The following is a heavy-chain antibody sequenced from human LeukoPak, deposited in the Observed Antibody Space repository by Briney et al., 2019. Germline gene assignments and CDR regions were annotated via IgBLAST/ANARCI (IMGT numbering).Heavy chain of an antibody. CDR1: GYSICSGYY. CDR3: ASTMMPKDAFDI. D-gene: IGHD3-22*01. J-gene: IGHJ3*02. Sequence: SETLSLTCAVSGYSICSGYYWGWIRQPPGKGLEWIGSIYHSGSTYYNPSLKSRVTISVDTSKNQFSLKLSSVTAADTAVYYCASTMMPKDAFDIWGQGTMVTVSS. CDR2: IYHSGST. V-gene: IGHV4-38-2*01.